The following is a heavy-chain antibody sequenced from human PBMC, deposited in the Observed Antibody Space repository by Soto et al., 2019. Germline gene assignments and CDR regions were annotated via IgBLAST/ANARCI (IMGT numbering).Heavy chain of an antibody. CDR2: IYSGGST. CDR3: AGLAVAGTSPFDY. D-gene: IGHD6-19*01. CDR1: GFTVSSNY. Sequence: GGSLRLSCAASGFTVSSNYMIWVRQAPGKGLEWVSVIYSGGSTYYADPVKGRFTISRHNSENTLYLQMNSLRAEDTAVYYCAGLAVAGTSPFDYWGQGTLVTVSS. J-gene: IGHJ4*02. V-gene: IGHV3-53*04.